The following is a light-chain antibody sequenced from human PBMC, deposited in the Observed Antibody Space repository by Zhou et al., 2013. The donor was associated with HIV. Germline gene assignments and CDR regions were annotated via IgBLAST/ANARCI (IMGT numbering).Light chain of an antibody. CDR2: GAS. J-gene: IGKJ3*01. Sequence: IVLTQSPGTLSLSPGERATLSCRASQSVRSMYLAWYQQKPGQAPRLLIYGASNRASDIPDRFSGSGSGTDFTLTISRLEPEDFAVYYCQHYDSSTSRIAFGPGTKVEIK. CDR3: QHYDSSTSRIA. V-gene: IGKV3-20*01. CDR1: QSVRSMY.